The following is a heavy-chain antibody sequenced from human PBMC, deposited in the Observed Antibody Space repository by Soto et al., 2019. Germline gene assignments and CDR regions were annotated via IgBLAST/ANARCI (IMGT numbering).Heavy chain of an antibody. Sequence: ASVKVSCKASGYTFTSYYMHWVRQAPGQGLEWMGIINPSGGSTSYAQKFQGRVTMTRDTSTSTVYMELSSLRSEDTAVYYCARVRWPEQQLVPNRFDPWGQGTLVTVSS. CDR1: GYTFTSYY. V-gene: IGHV1-46*03. CDR2: INPSGGST. D-gene: IGHD6-13*01. J-gene: IGHJ5*02. CDR3: ARVRWPEQQLVPNRFDP.